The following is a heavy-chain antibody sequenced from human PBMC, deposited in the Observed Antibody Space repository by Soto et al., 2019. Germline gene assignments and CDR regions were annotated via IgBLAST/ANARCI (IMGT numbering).Heavy chain of an antibody. CDR1: GYTFTSYG. D-gene: IGHD6-19*01. CDR3: ARGNSSGWPPLYAFDI. V-gene: IGHV1-18*01. CDR2: ISAYNGNT. Sequence: ASVKVSCKASGYTFTSYGISWVRQAPGQGLEWMGWISAYNGNTNYAQKLQDRVTMTTDTSTSTAYMELRSLRSDDTAVYYCARGNSSGWPPLYAFDIWGQGTMVTVSS. J-gene: IGHJ3*02.